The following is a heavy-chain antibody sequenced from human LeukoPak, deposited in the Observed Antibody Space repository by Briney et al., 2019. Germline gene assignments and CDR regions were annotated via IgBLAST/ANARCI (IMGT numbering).Heavy chain of an antibody. CDR3: ATGLRLGELSSH. J-gene: IGHJ4*02. D-gene: IGHD3-16*02. CDR2: ISSSSSYI. CDR1: GFTFSSYS. V-gene: IGHV3-21*01. Sequence: KSGGSLRLSCAASGFTFSSYSMNWVRQAPGKGLEWVSSISSSSSYIYYADSVKGRFTISRDNAKNSLYLQMNSLRAEDTAVYYCATGLRLGELSSHWGQGTLVTVSS.